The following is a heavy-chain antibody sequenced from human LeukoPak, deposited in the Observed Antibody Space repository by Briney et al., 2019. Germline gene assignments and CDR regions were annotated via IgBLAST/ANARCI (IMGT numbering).Heavy chain of an antibody. CDR3: AREHQVAATPFDY. CDR1: GFTVSSNY. J-gene: IGHJ4*02. D-gene: IGHD1-26*01. V-gene: IGHV3-66*02. Sequence: GGSLRLSCAASGFTVSSNYISWVRQAPGKGLEWVSIIYSGAGTYYADSVKGRFTISRDNSKNTLYLQMNSLRAEDTGVYFCAREHQVAATPFDYWGQGTLVTVSS. CDR2: IYSGAGT.